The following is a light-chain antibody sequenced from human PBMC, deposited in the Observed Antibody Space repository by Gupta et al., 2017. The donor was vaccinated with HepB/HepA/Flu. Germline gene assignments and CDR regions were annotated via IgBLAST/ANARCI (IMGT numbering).Light chain of an antibody. V-gene: IGLV2-11*01. CDR1: SSDVGSYNY. J-gene: IGLJ1*01. CDR2: DVN. CDR3: SLYTNSPVL. Sequence: QSALTQPPSVSGSPGQTVTISCTGSSSDVGSYNYLSWYQQRPGDAPKLIIYDVNRPPSGVPDRFSGSKSGNTASINISGLQPEEEGDYHCSLYTNSPVLFGAGTQVTV.